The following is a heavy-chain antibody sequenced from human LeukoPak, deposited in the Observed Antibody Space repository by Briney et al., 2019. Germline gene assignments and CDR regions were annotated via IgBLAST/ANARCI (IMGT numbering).Heavy chain of an antibody. D-gene: IGHD5-18*01. J-gene: IGHJ4*02. CDR2: ISGSGTST. CDR1: GFTFSSYA. Sequence: PGGSLRLSCAASGFTFSSYAMSWVRQAPGKGLEWVSSISGSGTSTFYADSVMGHITISRDNSKNTLSLQMNSLRAEDTAVYYCAKGIELWLTYFDHWGQGTLVTASS. V-gene: IGHV3-23*01. CDR3: AKGIELWLTYFDH.